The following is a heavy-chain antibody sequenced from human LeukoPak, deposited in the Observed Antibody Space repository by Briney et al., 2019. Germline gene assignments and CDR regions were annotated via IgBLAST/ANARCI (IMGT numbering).Heavy chain of an antibody. CDR3: ARDGQGSGWYPY. V-gene: IGHV4-59*01. CDR2: IYYSGGT. Sequence: SETLSLTCTVSVGSISSYYWSWIRQPPGKGLEWIGYIYYSGGTNYNPSLKSRVTISVDTSKNQFSLKLSSVTAADTAVYYCARDGQGSGWYPYWGQGTLVTVSS. CDR1: VGSISSYY. D-gene: IGHD6-19*01. J-gene: IGHJ4*02.